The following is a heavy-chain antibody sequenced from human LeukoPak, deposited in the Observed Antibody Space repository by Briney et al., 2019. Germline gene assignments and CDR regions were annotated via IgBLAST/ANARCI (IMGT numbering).Heavy chain of an antibody. CDR2: INHSGST. Sequence: PSETLSLTCTVSGGSISSYYWSWIRQPPGKGLEWIGEINHSGSTNYNPSLKSRVTISVDTSKNQFSLKLSSVTAADTAVYYCARGRVVGATTSHYYYYYGMDVWGQGTTVTVSS. V-gene: IGHV4-34*01. J-gene: IGHJ6*02. CDR3: ARGRVVGATTSHYYYYYGMDV. CDR1: GGSISSYY. D-gene: IGHD1-26*01.